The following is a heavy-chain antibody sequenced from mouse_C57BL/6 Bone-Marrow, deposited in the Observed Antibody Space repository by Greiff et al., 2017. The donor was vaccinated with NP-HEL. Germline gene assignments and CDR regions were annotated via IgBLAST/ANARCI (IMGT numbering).Heavy chain of an antibody. CDR2: INPSSGYT. Sequence: VQLQQSGAELARPGASVKMSCKASGYTFTSYTMHWVKQRPGQGLEWIGYINPSSGYTKYNQKFKDKATLTADKSSSTADMQLSSLTSEDSAVYYCARLSYEYDRYYYARDYWGQGTSVTVSS. CDR3: ARLSYEYDRYYYARDY. D-gene: IGHD2-4*01. J-gene: IGHJ4*01. CDR1: GYTFTSYT. V-gene: IGHV1-4*01.